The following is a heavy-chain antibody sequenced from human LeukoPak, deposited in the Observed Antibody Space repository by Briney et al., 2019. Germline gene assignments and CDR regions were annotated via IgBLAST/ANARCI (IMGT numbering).Heavy chain of an antibody. D-gene: IGHD2-2*01. CDR2: IIPIFGTA. J-gene: IGHJ6*03. CDR3: ARDQVVHCSSTSCYEVYYYYYMDV. V-gene: IGHV1-69*13. Sequence: ASVKVSCKASGYTFTSYDINWVRQAPGQGLEWMGGIIPIFGTANYAQKFQGRVTITADESTSTAYMELSSLRSEDTAVYYCARDQVVHCSSTSCYEVYYYYYMDVWGKGTTVTVSS. CDR1: GYTFTSYD.